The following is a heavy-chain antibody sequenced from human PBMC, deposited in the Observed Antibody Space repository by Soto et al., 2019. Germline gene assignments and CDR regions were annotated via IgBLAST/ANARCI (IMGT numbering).Heavy chain of an antibody. Sequence: PSETLSLTCTVSGGSISSGDYYWGWIRQPPGEGLEGIGYIYYSGSTYYNPSLKSRVTISVDTSKNQFSLKLSSVTAADTAVYYCARCGYSYGFGVNWFDPWGQGTLVTVSS. CDR3: ARCGYSYGFGVNWFDP. CDR2: IYYSGST. D-gene: IGHD5-18*01. J-gene: IGHJ5*02. CDR1: GGSISSGDYY. V-gene: IGHV4-30-4*01.